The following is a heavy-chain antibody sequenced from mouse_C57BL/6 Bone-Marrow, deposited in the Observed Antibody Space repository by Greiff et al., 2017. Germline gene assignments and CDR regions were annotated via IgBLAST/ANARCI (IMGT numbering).Heavy chain of an antibody. D-gene: IGHD1-1*01. CDR3: ARLLLRSSWFAY. J-gene: IGHJ3*01. CDR2: ILPGRGST. V-gene: IGHV1-9*01. CDR1: GYTFTGYW. Sequence: VQLQESGAELMKPGASVKLSCKVTGYTFTGYWIEWVKQRPGHGLEWIGEILPGRGSTNYNEKFKGKDTFTANTSSNQAYMQLSSLTTEDSAIYYCARLLLRSSWFAYWGQGTLVTVSA.